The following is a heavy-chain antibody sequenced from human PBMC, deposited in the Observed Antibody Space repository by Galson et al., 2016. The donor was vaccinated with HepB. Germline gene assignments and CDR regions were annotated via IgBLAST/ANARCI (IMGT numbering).Heavy chain of an antibody. Sequence: TLSLTCTVSGGSMSYYYWSWIRQPPGKGLEWIGYIYYSESTNYNPSLKSRVTISVDASKNQFSLKLTSVTAADTAVYYCARDVSGGWYGFHYGMDVWGQGTTVTVSS. CDR1: GGSMSYYY. CDR3: ARDVSGGWYGFHYGMDV. D-gene: IGHD6-19*01. V-gene: IGHV4-59*01. CDR2: IYYSEST. J-gene: IGHJ6*02.